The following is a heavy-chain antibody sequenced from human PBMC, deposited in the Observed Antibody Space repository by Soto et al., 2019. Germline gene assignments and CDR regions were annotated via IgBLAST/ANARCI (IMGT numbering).Heavy chain of an antibody. CDR2: ISYDGSNK. CDR3: EKDWGIGYCSGGSCSQFDY. Sequence: GGSLRLSCAASGFTFSSYGMHWVRQAPGKGLEWVAVISYDGSNKYYADSVKGRFTISRDNSKNTLYLQMNSLRAEDTAVYYCEKDWGIGYCSGGSCSQFDYWGQGTLVTVSS. CDR1: GFTFSSYG. J-gene: IGHJ4*02. V-gene: IGHV3-30*18. D-gene: IGHD2-15*01.